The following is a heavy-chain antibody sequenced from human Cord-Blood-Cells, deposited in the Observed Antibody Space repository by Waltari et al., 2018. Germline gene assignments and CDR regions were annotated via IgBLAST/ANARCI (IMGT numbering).Heavy chain of an antibody. CDR2: IYTSGST. J-gene: IGHJ5*02. V-gene: IGHV4-61*09. CDR1: GGSTSSGSYY. Sequence: QVQLQESGPGLVKPSQTLSLTCTVSGGSTSSGSYYWSWIRQPAGKGLEWIGYIYTSGSTNYNPSLKSRVTISVDTSKNQFSLKLSSVTAADTAVYYCARGIAAAGNLNWFDPWGQGTLVTVSS. D-gene: IGHD6-13*01. CDR3: ARGIAAAGNLNWFDP.